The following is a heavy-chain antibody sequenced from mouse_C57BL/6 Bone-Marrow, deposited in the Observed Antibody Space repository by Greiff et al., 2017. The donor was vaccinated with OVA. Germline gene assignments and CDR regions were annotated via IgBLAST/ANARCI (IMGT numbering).Heavy chain of an antibody. CDR2: IDPENGDT. D-gene: IGHD2-1*01. V-gene: IGHV14-4*01. CDR1: GFNIKDDY. J-gene: IGHJ3*01. CDR3: TFYYWPAY. Sequence: SGAELVRPGASVKLSCTASGFNIKDDYMHWVKQRPEQGLEWIGWIDPENGDTDYASKFQGKATLTADTSSNTAYLQLNSLTSEDTAVYYCTFYYWPAYWGQGTLVTVSA.